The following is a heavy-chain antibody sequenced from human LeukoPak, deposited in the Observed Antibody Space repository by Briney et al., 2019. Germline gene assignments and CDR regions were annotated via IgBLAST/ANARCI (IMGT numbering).Heavy chain of an antibody. CDR1: GFTFSSYA. V-gene: IGHV3-21*01. D-gene: IGHD3-22*01. Sequence: GGSLRLSCAASGFTFSSYAMNWVRQAPGKGLEWVSSISSSSSYIYYIDSVKGRFTISRDNAKKSVYLQMNSLRAEDTAVYYCARGQLYYDSSGFDYWGQGTLVTVSS. J-gene: IGHJ4*02. CDR3: ARGQLYYDSSGFDY. CDR2: ISSSSSYI.